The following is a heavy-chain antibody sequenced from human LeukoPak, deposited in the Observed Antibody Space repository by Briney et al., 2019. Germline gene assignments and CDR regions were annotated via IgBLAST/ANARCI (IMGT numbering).Heavy chain of an antibody. CDR3: ARDHNYAFDN. CDR1: GFPFIEYS. J-gene: IGHJ4*02. D-gene: IGHD1-1*01. V-gene: IGHV3-48*01. Sequence: PGGSLRLSCTASGFPFIEYSMNWVRQAPGKGLEWISYIGIDSGNTKYADSVRGRFTISAVKAKNSLYLQMNSPRVEDTAVYYCARDHNYAFDNWGQGTLVSVAS. CDR2: IGIDSGNT.